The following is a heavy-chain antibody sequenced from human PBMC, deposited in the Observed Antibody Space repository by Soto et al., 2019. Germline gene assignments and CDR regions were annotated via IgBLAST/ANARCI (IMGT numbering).Heavy chain of an antibody. CDR3: SHMSGSRLFGMDI. D-gene: IGHD3-3*01. V-gene: IGHV2-5*01. J-gene: IGHJ6*02. Sequence: QITLKESGPTLMKPTQTLTLTCAFSGFSLSTSGVGVGWIRQPPGKALEWLALLFSNDDKLYSPSLMSRLTITGDASECLLVLTWTDIKPADTAPYFCSHMSGSRLFGMDIWGQVTTVAVSS. CDR2: LFSNDDK. CDR1: GFSLSTSGVG.